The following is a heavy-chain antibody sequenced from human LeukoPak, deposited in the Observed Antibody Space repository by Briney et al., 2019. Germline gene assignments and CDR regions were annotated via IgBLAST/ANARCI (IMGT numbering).Heavy chain of an antibody. CDR2: ISYSGST. V-gene: IGHV4-59*08. J-gene: IGHJ5*02. D-gene: IGHD2-2*01. CDR1: GGSISSYY. CDR3: ARHSICSDP. Sequence: SETLSLTCTVSGGSISSYYWSWIRQPPGKGLEWIGYISYSGSTNYNPSPKSRVTISVDTSKNQFSLKLTSVTAADTAVYYCARHSICSDPWGQGTLVTVSS.